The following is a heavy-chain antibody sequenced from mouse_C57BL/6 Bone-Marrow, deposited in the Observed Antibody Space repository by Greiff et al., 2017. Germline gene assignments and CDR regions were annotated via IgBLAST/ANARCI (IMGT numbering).Heavy chain of an antibody. Sequence: VQLQQSGPVLVKPGASVKMSCKASGYTFTDYYMNWVKQSHGKSLEWIGVINPYNGGTSYNQKFKGKATLTVDKSYSTAYMELNSLTSEDSAVYYCAENYYGSSYVHYDAGGGFAYWGQGTLVTVSA. J-gene: IGHJ3*01. CDR1: GYTFTDYY. CDR3: AENYYGSSYVHYDAGGGFAY. D-gene: IGHD1-1*01. V-gene: IGHV1-19*01. CDR2: INPYNGGT.